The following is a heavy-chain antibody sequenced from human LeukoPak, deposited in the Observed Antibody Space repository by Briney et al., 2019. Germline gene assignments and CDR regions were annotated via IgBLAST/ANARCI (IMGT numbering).Heavy chain of an antibody. D-gene: IGHD3-22*01. Sequence: GSLRLSCAASGFTFSSYAMRWARQAPGKGLEWVSAISPSSGTFYADSVKGRFTISRDNSKNTLYLQMNSLRAEDTAVYYCARPQSSSGYYWLFDDWGQGTLVTVSS. CDR2: ISPSSGT. J-gene: IGHJ4*02. V-gene: IGHV3-23*01. CDR1: GFTFSSYA. CDR3: ARPQSSSGYYWLFDD.